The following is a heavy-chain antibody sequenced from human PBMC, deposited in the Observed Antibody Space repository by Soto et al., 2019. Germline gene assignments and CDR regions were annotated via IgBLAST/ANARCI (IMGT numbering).Heavy chain of an antibody. V-gene: IGHV4-39*01. CDR3: ARRDTAMVTGAFDI. CDR1: SRSISSSSYY. D-gene: IGHD5-18*01. CDR2: IYYSGST. J-gene: IGHJ3*02. Sequence: SATLSLNCTIYSRSISSSSYYWGWICQPPGKGLEWIGSIYYSGSTYYNPSLKSRVTISVDTSKNQSSLKLSSVTAADTAVYYCARRDTAMVTGAFDIWGQGTMVT.